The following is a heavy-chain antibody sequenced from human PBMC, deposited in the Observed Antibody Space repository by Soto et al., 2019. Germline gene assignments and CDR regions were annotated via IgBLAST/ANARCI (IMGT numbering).Heavy chain of an antibody. CDR1: NGSISGFY. CDR3: VRVGVGIGNHFDS. D-gene: IGHD1-26*01. J-gene: IGHJ4*02. Sequence: ETLSLTCSVSNGSISGFYWTWIRQPPGKILEWIGYIHYSGRTDYNPSLTSRATMSVDTSKNQFSLNLKSITAADTAVYYCVRVGVGIGNHFDSWGRGTLVTVSS. V-gene: IGHV4-59*12. CDR2: IHYSGRT.